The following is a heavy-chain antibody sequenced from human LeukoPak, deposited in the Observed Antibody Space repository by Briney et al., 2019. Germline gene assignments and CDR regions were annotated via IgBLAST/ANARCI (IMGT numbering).Heavy chain of an antibody. CDR2: IVVGSGNT. CDR3: AAATYCGGDCTAGPWYFDL. D-gene: IGHD2-21*02. J-gene: IGHJ2*01. V-gene: IGHV1-58*01. CDR1: GFTFTSSA. Sequence: SVKVSCKASGFTFTSSAVQWVRQACGQRLEWIGWIVVGSGNTNYAQKFQERVTITRDMSTSTAYMELSSLRSEDTAVYYCAAATYCGGDCTAGPWYFDLWGRGTLVTVSS.